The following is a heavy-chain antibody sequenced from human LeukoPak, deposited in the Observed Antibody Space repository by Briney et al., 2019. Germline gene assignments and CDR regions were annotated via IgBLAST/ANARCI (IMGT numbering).Heavy chain of an antibody. CDR1: GGSISSSSYY. CDR3: ARAGRYCSGGSCYSSEFDY. D-gene: IGHD2-15*01. CDR2: IYTSGST. Sequence: SETLSLTCTVSGGSISSSSYYWSWIRQPAGKGLEWIGRIYTSGSTNYNPSLKSRVTISVDTSKNQFSLKLSSVTAADTAVYYCARAGRYCSGGSCYSSEFDYWGQGTLVTVSS. V-gene: IGHV4-61*02. J-gene: IGHJ4*02.